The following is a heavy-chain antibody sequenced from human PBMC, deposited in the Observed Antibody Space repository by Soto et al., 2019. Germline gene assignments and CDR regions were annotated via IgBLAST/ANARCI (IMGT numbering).Heavy chain of an antibody. J-gene: IGHJ6*01. V-gene: IGHV3-66*01. CDR3: AKDGGG. Sequence: EVQLVESGGGLVQPGGSLRLSCAASGFTVSNNYMSWVRQAPGKGLEWVSVIYSGGSTYYADSVKGRFTISRDNSKNKPYLQMNNLRAEGKAGDFWAKDGGGWGRGTKVTVPS. D-gene: IGHD3-10*01. CDR1: GFTVSNNY. CDR2: IYSGGST.